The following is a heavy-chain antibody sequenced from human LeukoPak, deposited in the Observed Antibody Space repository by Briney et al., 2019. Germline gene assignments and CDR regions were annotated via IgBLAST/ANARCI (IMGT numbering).Heavy chain of an antibody. D-gene: IGHD3-22*01. CDR2: ICYDGSKK. Sequence: GGSLRLSCAASGFTFSSYGMHWVRQAPGKGLEWVAGICYDGSKKYYADSAKGRFTISRNNSKNTLYMKMNSLRAEDTAVYYCARGSGTYYYDSSGYYWGQGTLVTVSS. V-gene: IGHV3-30*19. J-gene: IGHJ4*02. CDR1: GFTFSSYG. CDR3: ARGSGTYYYDSSGYY.